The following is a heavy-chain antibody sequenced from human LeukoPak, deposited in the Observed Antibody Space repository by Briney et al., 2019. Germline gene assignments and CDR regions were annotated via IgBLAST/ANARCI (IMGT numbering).Heavy chain of an antibody. V-gene: IGHV1-2*02. Sequence: GASVKVSCKASGYSFTGYYMHWVRQAPGQGLEWMGWINPNSGGTNYAQKFQGRVTMTRDTSISTAYMELSRLRSDDTAVYYCARVGYCSGGSCYSGWFDPWGQGTLVTVSS. CDR1: GYSFTGYY. D-gene: IGHD2-15*01. CDR3: ARVGYCSGGSCYSGWFDP. J-gene: IGHJ5*02. CDR2: INPNSGGT.